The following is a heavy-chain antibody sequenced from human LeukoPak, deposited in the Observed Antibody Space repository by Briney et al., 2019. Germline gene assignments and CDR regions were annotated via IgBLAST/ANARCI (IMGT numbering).Heavy chain of an antibody. V-gene: IGHV4-30-2*01. D-gene: IGHD3-22*01. J-gene: IGHJ6*02. CDR1: GGSISSGGYS. CDR2: IYHSGST. CDR3: ARALTYYYDSSGYGGPGNYYYGMDV. Sequence: TSETLSLTCAVFGGSISSGGYSWSWIRQPPGKGLEWIGYIYHSGSTYYNPSLKSRVTISVDRSKNQFSLKLSSVTAADTAVYYCARALTYYYDSSGYGGPGNYYYGMDVWGQGVLVTVSS.